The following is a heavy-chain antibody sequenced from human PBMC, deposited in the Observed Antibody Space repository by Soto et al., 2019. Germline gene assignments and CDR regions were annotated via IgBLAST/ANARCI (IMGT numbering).Heavy chain of an antibody. V-gene: IGHV3-74*01. Sequence: PGGSLRLSCAASGFTFSSYWMHWVRQAPGKGLVWVSRINSDGSSTSYADSVKGRFTISRDNAKNTLYLQMNSLRAEDTAVYYCARGYYDSSGYYSRVDYWGQGTLVTVSS. D-gene: IGHD3-22*01. J-gene: IGHJ4*02. CDR1: GFTFSSYW. CDR2: INSDGSST. CDR3: ARGYYDSSGYYSRVDY.